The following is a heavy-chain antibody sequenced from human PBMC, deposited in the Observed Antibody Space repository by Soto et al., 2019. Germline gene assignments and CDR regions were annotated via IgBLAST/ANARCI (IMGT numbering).Heavy chain of an antibody. CDR1: GGTFSSYA. J-gene: IGHJ1*01. Sequence: QVQLVQSGAEVKKPGSSVKVSCKASGGTFSSYAISWVRQAPGQGLEWMGGIIPIFGTANYAQKFQGRVTITADESTSTADMELSSLRSEDTAVYYCARPAYSSGWYSAEYFQHWGQGTLVTVSS. CDR2: IIPIFGTA. CDR3: ARPAYSSGWYSAEYFQH. V-gene: IGHV1-69*12. D-gene: IGHD6-19*01.